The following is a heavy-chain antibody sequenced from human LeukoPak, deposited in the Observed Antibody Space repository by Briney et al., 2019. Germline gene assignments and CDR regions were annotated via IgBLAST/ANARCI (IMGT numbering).Heavy chain of an antibody. CDR1: GGTFSSYA. J-gene: IGHJ6*02. CDR2: IIPILGIA. Sequence: RVSVKVSCKASGGTFSSYAISWVRQAPGQGLEWMGRIIPILGIANYAQKFQGRVTITADKSTSTAYMELSSLRSEDTAVYYCARGYSGSYFPPTSYGMDVWGQGTTVTVSS. D-gene: IGHD1-26*01. V-gene: IGHV1-69*04. CDR3: ARGYSGSYFPPTSYGMDV.